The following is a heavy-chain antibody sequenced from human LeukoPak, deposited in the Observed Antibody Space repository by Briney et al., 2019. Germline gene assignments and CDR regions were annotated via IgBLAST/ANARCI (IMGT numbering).Heavy chain of an antibody. J-gene: IGHJ4*02. D-gene: IGHD3-10*01. CDR3: ARDAGSGNLFDY. CDR2: IKKDGSEK. V-gene: IGHV3-7*05. Sequence: GGSLRLSCAASGFTFSTYWMSWVRQAPGKGLEWVANIKKDGSEKYYVDSVKGRFTISRDNAENSLYLQMNSLRAEDTAMYYCARDAGSGNLFDYWGQGTLVTVSS. CDR1: GFTFSTYW.